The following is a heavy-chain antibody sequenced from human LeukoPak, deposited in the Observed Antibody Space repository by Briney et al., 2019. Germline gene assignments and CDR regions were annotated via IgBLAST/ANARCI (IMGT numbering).Heavy chain of an antibody. V-gene: IGHV1-8*03. J-gene: IGHJ4*02. CDR3: ARVLEYCSSTSCLD. CDR2: MNPNSGNT. D-gene: IGHD2-2*01. Sequence: ASVKVSCKASGYTFTSYDINWVRQATGQGLEWMGWMNPNSGNTGYAQKFQGRVTITRNTSISTAYMELSSLRAEDTAVYYCARVLEYCSSTSCLDWGQGTLVTVSS. CDR1: GYTFTSYD.